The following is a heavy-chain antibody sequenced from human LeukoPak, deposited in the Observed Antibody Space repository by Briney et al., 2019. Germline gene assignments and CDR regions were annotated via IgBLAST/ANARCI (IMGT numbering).Heavy chain of an antibody. CDR2: ISDSGGRT. D-gene: IGHD6-19*01. CDR3: ACGWLGYYYGMDV. J-gene: IGHJ6*02. Sequence: PGGSLRLSCAASGFTFSSYSMNWVRQAPGKGLEWVAGISDSGGRTNYADSVKGRFTISRDNPKNTLYLQMNSLRAEDTAVYYCACGWLGYYYGMDVWGQGTTVTVSS. CDR1: GFTFSSYS. V-gene: IGHV3-23*01.